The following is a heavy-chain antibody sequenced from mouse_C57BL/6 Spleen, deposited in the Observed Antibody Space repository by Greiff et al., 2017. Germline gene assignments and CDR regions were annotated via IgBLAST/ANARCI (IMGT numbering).Heavy chain of an antibody. CDR3: AGGGTTVVDMDY. Sequence: QVQLQQSGPELVKPGASVKLSCKASGYTFTSYDINWVKQRPGQGLAWIGWIYPRAGSTKYNEKFKGKATLTVDTSSSTAYMVLHSLTSADSAVYFCAGGGTTVVDMDYWGQGTTLTVSS. D-gene: IGHD1-1*01. CDR1: GYTFTSYD. CDR2: IYPRAGST. J-gene: IGHJ2*01. V-gene: IGHV1-85*01.